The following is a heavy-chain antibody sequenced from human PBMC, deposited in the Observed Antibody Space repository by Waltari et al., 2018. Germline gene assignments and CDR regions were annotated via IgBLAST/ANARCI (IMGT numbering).Heavy chain of an antibody. D-gene: IGHD3-3*01. J-gene: IGHJ5*02. CDR1: GFTFSSYA. CDR2: ISGSGGST. V-gene: IGHV3-23*01. CDR3: AKGVSRLRFLEWLPDRSHPNWFDP. Sequence: GFTFSSYAMSWVRQAPGKGLEWVSAISGSGGSTYYADSVKGRFTISRDNSKNTLYLQMNSLRAEDTAVYYCAKGVSRLRFLEWLPDRSHPNWFDPWGQGTLVTVSS.